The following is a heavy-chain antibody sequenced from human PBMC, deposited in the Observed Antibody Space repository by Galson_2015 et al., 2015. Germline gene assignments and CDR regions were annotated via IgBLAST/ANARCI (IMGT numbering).Heavy chain of an antibody. V-gene: IGHV5-51*01. D-gene: IGHD3-3*01. CDR3: SRHRRGFGISPSDF. CDR1: GYTFSNYW. Sequence: QSGAEVKKPGEPLKISCRGFGYTFSNYWIGWVRQMPGKGLEWMGIVYPDGSDTRYNPSFQGRVIISADKSSNTAYLQWSSLTASDAATYFWSRHRRGFGISPSDFWGQGTVVTVSS. CDR2: VYPDGSDT. J-gene: IGHJ4*02.